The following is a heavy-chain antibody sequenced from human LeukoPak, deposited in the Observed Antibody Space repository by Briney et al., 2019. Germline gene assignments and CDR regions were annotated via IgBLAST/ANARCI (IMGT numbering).Heavy chain of an antibody. CDR1: GITFSSYA. Sequence: GGSLRLSCAAPGITFSSYAMHWVRQAPGKGLECVSVISSKGETTNYANSVKGRFTISRDNSKNTLYLQMESLRAEDMAVYYCARDPSSSGRYGAFDIWGQGTMVTVSS. D-gene: IGHD6-19*01. J-gene: IGHJ3*02. CDR2: ISSKGETT. CDR3: ARDPSSSGRYGAFDI. V-gene: IGHV3-64*01.